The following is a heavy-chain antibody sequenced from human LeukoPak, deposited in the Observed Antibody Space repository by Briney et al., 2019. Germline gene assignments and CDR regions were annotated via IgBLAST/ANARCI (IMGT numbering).Heavy chain of an antibody. CDR2: ISYSGST. Sequence: SETLSLTCTVSGGSISGGGYYWGWIRQPPGKGLEWIGSISYSGSTNYNPSLKGRVTISEDTSKNQFSLKVNSVTAEDTAVHYCYSTSRGRPHWGQGTLVTVSS. CDR3: YSTSRGRPH. D-gene: IGHD6-13*01. CDR1: GGSISGGGYY. V-gene: IGHV4-39*01. J-gene: IGHJ4*02.